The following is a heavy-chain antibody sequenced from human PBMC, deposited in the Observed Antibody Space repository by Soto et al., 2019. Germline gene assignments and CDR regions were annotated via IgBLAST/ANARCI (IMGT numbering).Heavy chain of an antibody. CDR2: IYHSGSA. CDR3: AAGYCSGGSCYSDYGMDV. D-gene: IGHD2-15*01. J-gene: IGHJ6*02. V-gene: IGHV4-30-2*01. CDR1: GGSISSGSYS. Sequence: TSETLSLTCAVSGGSISSGSYSWSWIRQPPGKGLEWIGYIYHSGSASYNPSLKSRVTISVDTSKNQFSLKLSSVTAADTAVYYCAAGYCSGGSCYSDYGMDVWGQGTTVTVSS.